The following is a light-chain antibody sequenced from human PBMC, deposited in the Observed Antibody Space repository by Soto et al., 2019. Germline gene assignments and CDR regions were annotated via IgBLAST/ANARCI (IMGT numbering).Light chain of an antibody. CDR2: AAS. J-gene: IGKJ2*01. V-gene: IGKV1-39*01. CDR1: QGISTY. Sequence: IQMTQSPSSLSASVGDRVNITCRASQGISTYLNWYQQTPGKAPKLLIHAASSLHRGVPSRFXGGGSGTDFTLIISSLQPEDFATYYCQQSYTMAPNTFGQGTRLEIK. CDR3: QQSYTMAPNT.